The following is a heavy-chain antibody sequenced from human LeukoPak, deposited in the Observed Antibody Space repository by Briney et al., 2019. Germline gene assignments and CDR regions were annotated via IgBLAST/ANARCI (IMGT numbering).Heavy chain of an antibody. CDR3: ARDQTYCSGGSCYDAFDI. J-gene: IGHJ3*02. D-gene: IGHD2-15*01. V-gene: IGHV3-21*01. CDR1: GFTFSSYS. Sequence: GGSLRLSCAASGFTFSSYSMNWVRQAPGKGLEWVSSISSSSSYIYYADSVKDRFTISRDNAKNSLYLQMNSLRAEDTAVYYCARDQTYCSGGSCYDAFDIWGQGTMVTVSS. CDR2: ISSSSSYI.